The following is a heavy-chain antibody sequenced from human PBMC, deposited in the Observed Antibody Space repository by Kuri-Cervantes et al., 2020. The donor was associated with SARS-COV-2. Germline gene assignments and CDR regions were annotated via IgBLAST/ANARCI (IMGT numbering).Heavy chain of an antibody. V-gene: IGHV4-30-4*08. J-gene: IGHJ4*02. CDR1: GGSINIANYY. CDR2: IYYSGNT. CDR3: AAAGAY. Sequence: SETLSLTCTVSGGSINIANYYWSWVRQPPGMGLEWIGHIYYSGNTYYNPSLKSRVSMSVDTSKNQFSLKLNAVTAADTAVYYCAAAGAYWGQGTLVTVSS. D-gene: IGHD6-13*01.